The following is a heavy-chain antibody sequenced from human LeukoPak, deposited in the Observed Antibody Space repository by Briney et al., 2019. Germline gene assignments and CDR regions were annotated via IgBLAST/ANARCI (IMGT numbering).Heavy chain of an antibody. J-gene: IGHJ3*02. CDR3: ARDYDLDAFDI. CDR1: GFTFSSYG. D-gene: IGHD3-3*01. Sequence: AGGSLRLSCAASGFTFSSYGMHWVRQAPGKGLEWVSVIYSGGSTYYADSVKGRFTISRHNSKNTLYLQMNSLRAEDTAVYYCARDYDLDAFDIWGQGTMVTVSS. V-gene: IGHV3-53*04. CDR2: IYSGGST.